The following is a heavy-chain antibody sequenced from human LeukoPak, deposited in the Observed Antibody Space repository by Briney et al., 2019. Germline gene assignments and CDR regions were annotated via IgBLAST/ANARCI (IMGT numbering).Heavy chain of an antibody. CDR1: GFTFNNYG. Sequence: GGSLRLSCAASGFTFNNYGMHWVRQAPGKGLEWVANIKQDGSKKSYVDSVKGRFTISRDNAKNSLYLQMNSLRAEDTAIYYCTRVGYIDEGIDYWGQGTLVTVSS. V-gene: IGHV3-7*04. J-gene: IGHJ4*02. CDR2: IKQDGSKK. CDR3: TRVGYIDEGIDY. D-gene: IGHD5-24*01.